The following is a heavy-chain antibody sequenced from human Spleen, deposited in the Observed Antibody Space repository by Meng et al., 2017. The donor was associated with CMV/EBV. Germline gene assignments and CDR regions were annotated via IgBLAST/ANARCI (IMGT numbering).Heavy chain of an antibody. Sequence: ASVKVSCKASGYTFTAYYMHWVRQAPGQGLEWVGWINPNSGGTNYAQKFQGRVTMTRDTSISTAYMELSRLTSDDTAVYYCARGLITMFGLGQERGFDFWGQGTLVTVSS. J-gene: IGHJ4*02. CDR2: INPNSGGT. CDR1: GYTFTAYY. CDR3: ARGLITMFGLGQERGFDF. V-gene: IGHV1-2*02. D-gene: IGHD3-3*01.